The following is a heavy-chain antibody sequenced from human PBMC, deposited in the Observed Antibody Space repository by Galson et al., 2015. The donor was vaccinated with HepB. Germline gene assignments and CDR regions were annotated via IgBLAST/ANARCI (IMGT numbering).Heavy chain of an antibody. CDR3: ARDAVPRAFDI. CDR1: GDSISTYY. CDR2: IYSSGST. J-gene: IGHJ3*02. V-gene: IGHV4-59*01. Sequence: ETLSLTCTVSGDSISTYYWSWIRQPPGKGLEWIGYIYSSGSTNYNPSLKSRVTISVDTSKNQFSLKLNSVTAADTAIYYCARDAVPRAFDIWGQGTMVAVSS. D-gene: IGHD3-10*01.